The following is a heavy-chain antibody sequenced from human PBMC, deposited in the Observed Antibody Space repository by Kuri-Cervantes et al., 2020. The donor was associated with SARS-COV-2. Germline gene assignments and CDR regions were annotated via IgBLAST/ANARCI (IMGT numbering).Heavy chain of an antibody. CDR2: MNPNSGNT. J-gene: IGHJ4*02. Sequence: ASVKVSCKASGYTFTSYGINWVRQAPGQGLEWMGWMNPNSGNTGYAQKLQGRVTMTTDTSTSTAYMELRSLRSDDTAVYYCARDERPYCGGDCLFDYWGQGTLVTVSS. V-gene: IGHV1-18*01. CDR1: GYTFTSYG. D-gene: IGHD2-21*02. CDR3: ARDERPYCGGDCLFDY.